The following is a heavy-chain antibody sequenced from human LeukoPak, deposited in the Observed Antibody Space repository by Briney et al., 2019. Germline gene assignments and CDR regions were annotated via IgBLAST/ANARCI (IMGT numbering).Heavy chain of an antibody. CDR2: INHSGGST. D-gene: IGHD1-26*01. Sequence: ASVKVSCKASGYTFTSYYMHWVRQAPGQGLEWMGIINHSGGSTNYAQKFQGRVTMTRDTSTSTVYMELSSLRSEDTAVYYCAHQLKDMTQRASGVSYFQHWGQGTLVTVSS. J-gene: IGHJ1*01. V-gene: IGHV1-46*01. CDR1: GYTFTSYY. CDR3: AHQLKDMTQRASGVSYFQH.